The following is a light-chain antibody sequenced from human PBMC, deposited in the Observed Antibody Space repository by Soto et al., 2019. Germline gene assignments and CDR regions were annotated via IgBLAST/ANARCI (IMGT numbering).Light chain of an antibody. V-gene: IGLV1-44*01. Sequence: QAVVTQPPSASGTPGQRVTISCSGSSSNIGSNAVNWYQNLPGTAPKLLIYRNSQRPSGVPDRFSASKSGTSASLAISGLQSEDEADYYCASWDDSLNGVVFGGGTKLTVL. CDR2: RNS. J-gene: IGLJ2*01. CDR3: ASWDDSLNGVV. CDR1: SSNIGSNA.